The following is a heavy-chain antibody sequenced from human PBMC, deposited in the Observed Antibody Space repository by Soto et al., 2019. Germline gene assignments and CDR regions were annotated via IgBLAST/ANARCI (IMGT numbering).Heavy chain of an antibody. CDR2: ISWNSDNI. V-gene: IGHV3-9*01. CDR3: AKDLYSNYGDAFDI. CDR1: GFTFDDYA. D-gene: IGHD4-4*01. J-gene: IGHJ3*02. Sequence: GGSLRLSCAASGFTFDDYAMHWVRQAPGKGLEWVSGISWNSDNIGYADSVKGQFTISRDNVKNSLYLQMNSLRAEDTALYYCAKDLYSNYGDAFDIWGQGTMVTVSS.